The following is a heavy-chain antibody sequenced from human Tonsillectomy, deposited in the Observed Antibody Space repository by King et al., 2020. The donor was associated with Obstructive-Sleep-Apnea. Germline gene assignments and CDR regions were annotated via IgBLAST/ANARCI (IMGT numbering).Heavy chain of an antibody. J-gene: IGHJ5*02. CDR2: IRSKAYGGTT. CDR3: TRVGAYISGWFHNWFDP. V-gene: IGHV3-49*03. D-gene: IGHD6-19*01. CDR1: GFTFGDYA. Sequence: VQLVESGGGLVQPGRSLRLSCTASGFTFGDYAMRWFRQAPGKGLEWVGFIRSKAYGGTTEYAASVKGRFTISRDDAKSIAYLQMNTLKTEDTAVYYCTRVGAYISGWFHNWFDPWGQGTLVTVSS.